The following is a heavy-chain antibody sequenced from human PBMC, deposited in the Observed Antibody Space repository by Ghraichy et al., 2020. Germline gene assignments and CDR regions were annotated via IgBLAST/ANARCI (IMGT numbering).Heavy chain of an antibody. V-gene: IGHV3-30-3*01. D-gene: IGHD1-26*01. Sequence: LSLTCVASRFSFNYYAMHWVRQAPGKGLEWVALISSDGSNKDYGDSVKGRFTISRDNSKNTLDLQMNSLTAEDTAVYYCARDSGSPSGGFDMWGQGTMVTVSS. CDR1: RFSFNYYA. CDR3: ARDSGSPSGGFDM. J-gene: IGHJ3*02. CDR2: ISSDGSNK.